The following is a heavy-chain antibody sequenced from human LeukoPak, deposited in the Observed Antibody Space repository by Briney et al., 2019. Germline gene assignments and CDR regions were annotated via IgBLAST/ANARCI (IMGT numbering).Heavy chain of an antibody. CDR2: INSDGSWT. Sequence: GGSLRLSCAASGNYWMHWVRQAPGKGLVWVSHINSDGSWTSYADSVKGRFTISKDNAKSTVYLQMNNLRAEDTAVYYCVSFYEAYWGRGALVTVSS. J-gene: IGHJ4*02. D-gene: IGHD2/OR15-2a*01. CDR1: GNYW. V-gene: IGHV3-74*01. CDR3: VSFYEAY.